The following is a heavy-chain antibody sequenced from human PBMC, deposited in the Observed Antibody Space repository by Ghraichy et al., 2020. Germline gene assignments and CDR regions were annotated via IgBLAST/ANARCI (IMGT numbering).Heavy chain of an antibody. CDR3: AKGFTYFDY. Sequence: GGSLRLSCVVSGFIFNNYAMSWVRQAPGKGLEWVSAISGGSDNIYYGDSVKGRFTISRDNSKNTLFLQMSSLRAEDTAVYYCAKGFTYFDYWGQGNLVTVSS. V-gene: IGHV3-23*01. CDR2: ISGGSDNI. J-gene: IGHJ4*02. CDR1: GFIFNNYA. D-gene: IGHD3-10*01.